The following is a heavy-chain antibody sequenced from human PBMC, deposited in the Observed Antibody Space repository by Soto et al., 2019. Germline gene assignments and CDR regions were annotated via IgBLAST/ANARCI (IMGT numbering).Heavy chain of an antibody. CDR1: GYTFTSYG. CDR2: ISAYNGNT. D-gene: IGHD6-19*01. J-gene: IGHJ4*02. V-gene: IGHV1-18*01. CDR3: ATSARRIAVARPDY. Sequence: ASVKVSCKASGYTFTSYGISWVLQAPGQGLEWMGWISAYNGNTNYAQKLQGRVTMTTDTSTSTAYMELRSLRSDDTAVYYCATSARRIAVARPDYWGQGTLVTVSS.